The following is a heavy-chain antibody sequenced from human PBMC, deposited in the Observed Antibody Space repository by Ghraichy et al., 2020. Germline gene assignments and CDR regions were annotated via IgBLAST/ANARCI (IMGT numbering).Heavy chain of an antibody. Sequence: SGPTLVKPTETLTLTCTVSGFSLSNTRMGVSWIRQPPGKALEWLAHIFSNDEKSYSTSLKTRLTISKDTSKSQVVLTMTNMDPVDTATYYCARIRSVRVEFDYWGQGTLVTVSS. CDR3: ARIRSVRVEFDY. J-gene: IGHJ4*02. CDR1: GFSLSNTRMG. V-gene: IGHV2-26*01. D-gene: IGHD3-10*01. CDR2: IFSNDEK.